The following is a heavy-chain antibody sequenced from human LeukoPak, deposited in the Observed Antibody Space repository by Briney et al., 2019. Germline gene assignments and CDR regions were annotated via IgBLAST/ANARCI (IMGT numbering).Heavy chain of an antibody. V-gene: IGHV3-30*18. CDR2: ISYDGSYE. Sequence: QPGRSLRLSCAASGFTFSNYGMHWVRQAPGKGLEWVAVISYDGSYEYFIDSVRGRFTISRDNSMNTLYLQMNSLRAEDMAVYYCAKDREGATYFDSWGQGTLVTVSS. J-gene: IGHJ4*02. CDR1: GFTFSNYG. CDR3: AKDREGATYFDS. D-gene: IGHD1-26*01.